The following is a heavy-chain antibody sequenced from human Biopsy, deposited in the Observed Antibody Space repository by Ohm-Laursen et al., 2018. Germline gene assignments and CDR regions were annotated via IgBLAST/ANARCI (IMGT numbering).Heavy chain of an antibody. J-gene: IGHJ6*02. D-gene: IGHD3-16*01. CDR3: ARVPAYPQSYGYVGLDV. Sequence: ASVSVSCTASGFTFVGYYLHWVRQAPGHGLEWMAWINLNTGYPHYAQSFQGRLTVTRDTSINSAYMELTSLTFDDTAIYYLARVPAYPQSYGYVGLDVWGQGTTINVS. CDR1: GFTFVGYY. CDR2: INLNTGYP. V-gene: IGHV1-2*02.